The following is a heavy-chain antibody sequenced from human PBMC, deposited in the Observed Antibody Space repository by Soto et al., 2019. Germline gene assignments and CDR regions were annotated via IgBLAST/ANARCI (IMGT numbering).Heavy chain of an antibody. V-gene: IGHV4-59*02. CDR3: AISLSLLPYFDL. J-gene: IGHJ5*02. D-gene: IGHD3-16*01. CDR2: VYYSGTT. Sequence: PSETLSLTCSVSGASVSTMSWNWIRQPPGKGLEWIGYVYYSGTTNYNPSLKSRVTISIDTSKNEVTLNVTTVTAADKAVSFCAISLSLLPYFDLWGQGSRVTVSS. CDR1: GASVSTMS.